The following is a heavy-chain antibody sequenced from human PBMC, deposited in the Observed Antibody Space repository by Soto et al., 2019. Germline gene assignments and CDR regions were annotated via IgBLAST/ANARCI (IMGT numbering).Heavy chain of an antibody. Sequence: SETLSLTCAVSGGSISSSNWWTWVRQTPEKGLEWIGEIFHSGNTNYNPSLKSRVAISVDKSNSRFSLKLSSVTAADTAVYYRAGGAGSYPTSYYFDFWGQGTLVTVSS. CDR3: AGGAGSYPTSYYFDF. J-gene: IGHJ4*02. V-gene: IGHV4-4*02. D-gene: IGHD1-26*01. CDR1: GGSISSSNW. CDR2: IFHSGNT.